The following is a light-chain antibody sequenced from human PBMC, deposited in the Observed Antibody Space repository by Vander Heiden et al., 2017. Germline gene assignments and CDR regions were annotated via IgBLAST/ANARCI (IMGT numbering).Light chain of an antibody. V-gene: IGLV3-25*03. CDR3: QSADSGATDVV. CDR2: KDT. J-gene: IGLJ2*01. Sequence: SYQLTQPPSVSVSPGQTARITCTADVLSKQYSHWYQQKSGQAPLFLIFKDTERRSGVPERFSGSTSGTTVTLTITGVQSEDEADYYCQSADSGATDVVFGGGTKLTVL. CDR1: VLSKQY.